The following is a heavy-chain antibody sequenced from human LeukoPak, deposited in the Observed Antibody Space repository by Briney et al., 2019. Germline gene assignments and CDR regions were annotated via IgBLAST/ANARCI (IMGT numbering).Heavy chain of an antibody. Sequence: GGSLSFSAAAAGFTCSNYIMKWLRPAPGKGPWWASSISSSSTYIFYADSVKGRFAISRDNAKNSLYLQMSSLRAEDTAVYYCARYSGTYSDYWGQGTLVTVSS. V-gene: IGHV3-21*01. CDR3: ARYSGTYSDY. J-gene: IGHJ4*02. CDR2: ISSSSTYI. CDR1: GFTCSNYI. D-gene: IGHD1-26*01.